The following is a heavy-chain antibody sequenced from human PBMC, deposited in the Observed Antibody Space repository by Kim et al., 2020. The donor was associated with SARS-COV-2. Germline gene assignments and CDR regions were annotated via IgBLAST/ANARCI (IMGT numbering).Heavy chain of an antibody. V-gene: IGHV3-33*01. CDR3: ARAYSSSWYPSSGFAEYFQH. D-gene: IGHD6-13*01. Sequence: GGSLRLSCAASGFTFSSYGMHWVRQAPGKGLEWVAVIWYDGSNKYYADSVKGRFTISRDNSKNTLYLQMNSLRAEDTAVYYCARAYSSSWYPSSGFAEYFQHWGQGTLVTVSS. J-gene: IGHJ1*01. CDR1: GFTFSSYG. CDR2: IWYDGSNK.